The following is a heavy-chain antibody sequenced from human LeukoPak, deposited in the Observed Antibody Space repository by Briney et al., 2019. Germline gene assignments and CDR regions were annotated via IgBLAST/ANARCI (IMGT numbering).Heavy chain of an antibody. D-gene: IGHD3-16*01. Sequence: GGSLTLSCAVSGLTFNNYAMSWVRQAPGKGLEWVSGISGRGASKYYADSVKGRFTISRDNSKNTLYLQMNSLRAEDMAVYYCAKDGGQGADYWGQGTLVSVPS. CDR2: ISGRGASK. CDR3: AKDGGQGADY. J-gene: IGHJ4*02. V-gene: IGHV3-23*01. CDR1: GLTFNNYA.